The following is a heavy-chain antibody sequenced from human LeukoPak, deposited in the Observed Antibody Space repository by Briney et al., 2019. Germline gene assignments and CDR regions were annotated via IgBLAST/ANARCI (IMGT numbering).Heavy chain of an antibody. V-gene: IGHV3-30*18. J-gene: IGHJ4*02. CDR2: ISYDGSNK. Sequence: PGGSLRLSCAASGFTFDDYGMHWVRQAPGKGLEWVAVISYDGSNKYYADSVKGRFTISRDNSKNTLYLQMNSLRAEDTAVYYCAKDFQWLRFGYYFDYWGQGTLVTVSS. CDR1: GFTFDDYG. CDR3: AKDFQWLRFGYYFDY. D-gene: IGHD5-12*01.